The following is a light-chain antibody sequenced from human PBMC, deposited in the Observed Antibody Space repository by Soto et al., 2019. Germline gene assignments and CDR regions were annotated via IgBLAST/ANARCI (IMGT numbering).Light chain of an antibody. CDR2: EAS. Sequence: DIQMTQSPSSLSASVGDRVTITCQASQDISNYLNWYQQKPGKAPKLQIYEASNLETGVPPRFSGSGSGTAFTFTISSLQPEDIATYFCQQYDNLYTFGQGTKLEIK. CDR1: QDISNY. J-gene: IGKJ2*01. V-gene: IGKV1-33*01. CDR3: QQYDNLYT.